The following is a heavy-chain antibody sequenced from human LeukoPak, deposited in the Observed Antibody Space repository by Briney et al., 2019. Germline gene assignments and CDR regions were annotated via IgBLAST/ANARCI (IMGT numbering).Heavy chain of an antibody. J-gene: IGHJ6*03. D-gene: IGHD3-10*01. CDR2: LSGSGITT. CDR1: GFTFSNSA. CDR3: ARDRATWFGEVYYYYYMDV. Sequence: GGSLRLCCAASGFTFSNSAMSWVRQAPGKGLEWVSTLSGSGITTYYADSVKGRFTISRDNSKNTLYLQMNSLRAEDTAVYYCARDRATWFGEVYYYYYMDVWGKGTTVTVSS. V-gene: IGHV3-23*01.